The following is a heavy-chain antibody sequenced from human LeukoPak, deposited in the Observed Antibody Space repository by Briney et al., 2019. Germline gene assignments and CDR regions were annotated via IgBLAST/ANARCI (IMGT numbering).Heavy chain of an antibody. CDR3: AKDLGGGTYNSY. CDR1: GYDFSRHG. J-gene: IGHJ4*02. CDR2: IRHDSSNK. V-gene: IGHV3-30*02. D-gene: IGHD1-26*01. Sequence: PGGSLRLSCAASGYDFSRHGIHWVRQAPGKGLEWVTFIRHDSSNKYYADFVKGRFTISRDNSKNTLYLQMDSLRTEDTAVYYCAKDLGGGTYNSYWGQGTLVTVSS.